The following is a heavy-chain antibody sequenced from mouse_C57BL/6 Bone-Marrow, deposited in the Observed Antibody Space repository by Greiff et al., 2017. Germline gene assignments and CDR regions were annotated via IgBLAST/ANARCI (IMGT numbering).Heavy chain of an antibody. D-gene: IGHD3-3*01. V-gene: IGHV5-9-1*02. J-gene: IGHJ3*01. CDR3: TREGFYHIRAWFAY. CDR1: GFTFSSYA. CDR2: ISSGGDYI. Sequence: EVMLVESGEGLVKPGGSLKLSCAASGFTFSSYAMSWVRQTPEKRLEWVAYISSGGDYIYYADTVKGRFTISRDNARNTLYLQMSSLKSEDTAMYYCTREGFYHIRAWFAYWGQGTLVTVSA.